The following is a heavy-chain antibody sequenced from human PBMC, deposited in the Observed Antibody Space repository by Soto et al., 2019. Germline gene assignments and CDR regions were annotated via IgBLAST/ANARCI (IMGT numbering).Heavy chain of an antibody. J-gene: IGHJ3*02. CDR3: ARESVVVVPAFWGNAFDI. CDR1: GFTFSSYA. V-gene: IGHV3-7*01. CDR2: IKQDGSEK. Sequence: GGSLRLSCAASGFTFSSYAMHWVRQAPGKGLEWVANIKQDGSEKYYVDSVKGRFTISRDNAKNSLYLQMNSLRAEDTAVYYCARESVVVVPAFWGNAFDIWGQGTMVTVSS. D-gene: IGHD2-2*01.